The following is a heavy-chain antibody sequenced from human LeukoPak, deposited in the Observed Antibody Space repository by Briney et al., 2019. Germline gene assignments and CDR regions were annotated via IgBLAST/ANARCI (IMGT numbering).Heavy chain of an antibody. CDR3: AKDRNLRAADCFFDA. J-gene: IGHJ4*02. V-gene: IGHV3-30*02. Sequence: PGASLRLSCAASGFSFTSFAMRWVRQAPGKGLEWVAFIRYDGSNTYYADSVRGRFTISRDNSKNTLYLQMNSLRAEDPAVYYGAKDRNLRAADCFFDAWGEGTLVTVSS. CDR1: GFSFTSFA. CDR2: IRYDGSNT. D-gene: IGHD2-21*02.